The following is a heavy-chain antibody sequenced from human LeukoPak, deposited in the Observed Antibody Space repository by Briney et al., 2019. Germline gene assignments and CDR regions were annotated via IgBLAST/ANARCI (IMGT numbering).Heavy chain of an antibody. CDR2: IKQDGSEK. CDR3: AKVAAASMYYYMDV. CDR1: GFIFNNYW. D-gene: IGHD6-13*01. Sequence: QTGGSLRLSCDASGFIFNNYWISWVRQAPGEGLEWVANIKQDGSEKYYVDSVKGRFTISRDNSKNTLYLQMNSLRAEDTAVYYCAKVAAASMYYYMDVWGKGTTVTVSS. V-gene: IGHV3-7*03. J-gene: IGHJ6*03.